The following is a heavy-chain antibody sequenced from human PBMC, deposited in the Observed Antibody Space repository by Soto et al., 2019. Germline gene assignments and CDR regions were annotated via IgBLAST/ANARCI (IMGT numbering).Heavy chain of an antibody. CDR1: GFTFSSYW. CDR2: INSDGSST. Sequence: GGSLRLSCAASGFTFSSYWMHWVRQAPGKGLVWVSRINSDGSSTYYADSVKGRFTISRDNAKNTLYLQMNSLRAEDTAVYYCAREIVVARGASYFDYWGPGTLVTVSS. V-gene: IGHV3-74*01. J-gene: IGHJ4*02. D-gene: IGHD2-2*01. CDR3: AREIVVARGASYFDY.